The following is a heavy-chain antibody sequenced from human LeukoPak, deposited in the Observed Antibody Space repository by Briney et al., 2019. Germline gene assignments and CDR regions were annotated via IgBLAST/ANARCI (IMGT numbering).Heavy chain of an antibody. CDR3: ARAHSSSWYHHYDY. Sequence: PSETLSLTCTVSGGSISSSSYYWGWIRQPPGKGLEWIGSIYYSGSTYYNPSLKSRVTISVDMSKNQFSLKLSSVTAADTAVYYCARAHSSSWYHHYDYWGQGTLVTVSS. V-gene: IGHV4-39*07. CDR1: GGSISSSSYY. CDR2: IYYSGST. J-gene: IGHJ4*02. D-gene: IGHD6-13*01.